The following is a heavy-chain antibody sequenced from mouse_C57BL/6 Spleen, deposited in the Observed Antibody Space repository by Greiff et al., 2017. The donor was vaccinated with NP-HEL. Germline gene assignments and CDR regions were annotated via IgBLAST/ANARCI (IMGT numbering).Heavy chain of an antibody. CDR1: GYTFTSYW. CDR3: ARIYYYGSSYFDY. V-gene: IGHV1-64*01. Sequence: QVQLKQPGAELVKPGASVKLSCKASGYTFTSYWMHWVKQRPGQGLEWIGMIHPNSGSTNYNEKFKSKATLTVDKSTSTAYMQLSSLTSEDSAVYYCARIYYYGSSYFDYWGQGTTLTVSS. CDR2: IHPNSGST. J-gene: IGHJ2*01. D-gene: IGHD1-1*01.